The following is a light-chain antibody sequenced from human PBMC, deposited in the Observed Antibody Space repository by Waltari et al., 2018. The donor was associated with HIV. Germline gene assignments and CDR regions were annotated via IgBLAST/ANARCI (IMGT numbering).Light chain of an antibody. CDR2: WAS. J-gene: IGKJ5*01. Sequence: DIVMTQSPDALAVSLGERAIINCTSSQSVLYNSNNKNYLVWYQQKPGQPPKVLISWASTRESGVPDRFSGSGSETHFSLAISGLQAEDVAVYYCQQYYSIPITFGQGTRLDIK. CDR3: QQYYSIPIT. V-gene: IGKV4-1*01. CDR1: QSVLYNSNNKNY.